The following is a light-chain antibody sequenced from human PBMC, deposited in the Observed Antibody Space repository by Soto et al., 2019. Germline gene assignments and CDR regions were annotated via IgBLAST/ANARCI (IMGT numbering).Light chain of an antibody. CDR3: CSFAAGNTYV. CDR2: EGG. J-gene: IGLJ1*01. V-gene: IGLV2-23*01. CDR1: SSDVGTYNL. Sequence: QSALTQPASVSGSPGQSIALSCTGTSSDVGTYNLVSWYQQHSGKAPKLLISEGGKRPSGVSDRFSGSKSGNTASLTISGLQAEDEADYYCCSFAAGNTYVFGTGTKVTVL.